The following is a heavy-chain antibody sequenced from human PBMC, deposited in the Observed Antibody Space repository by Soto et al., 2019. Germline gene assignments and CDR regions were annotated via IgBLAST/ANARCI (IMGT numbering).Heavy chain of an antibody. V-gene: IGHV3-30*03. J-gene: IGHJ4*02. Sequence: PGGSLRLSCAASGFTFRSYAMHWVRQAPGKGLEWVAVISYDESDKYYADSLKGRFTISRDNSKNTLYLQMNGLRGEDTAVYYCARDLSVAGPDYWGQGTLVTVSS. CDR1: GFTFRSYA. D-gene: IGHD6-19*01. CDR3: ARDLSVAGPDY. CDR2: ISYDESDK.